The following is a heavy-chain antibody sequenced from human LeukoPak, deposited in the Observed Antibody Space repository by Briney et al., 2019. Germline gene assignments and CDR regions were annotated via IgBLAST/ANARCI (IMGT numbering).Heavy chain of an antibody. D-gene: IGHD2-21*02. J-gene: IGHJ3*02. CDR3: ARDASSPYCGGDCYSPGAFDI. V-gene: IGHV1-18*01. CDR1: GYTFTSYG. Sequence: ASVNVSCKASGYTFTSYGISWVRQAPGQGLEWMGWISAYNGNTNYAQKLQGRVTMTTDTSTSTAYMELRSLRSDDTAVYYCARDASSPYCGGDCYSPGAFDIWGQGTMVTVSS. CDR2: ISAYNGNT.